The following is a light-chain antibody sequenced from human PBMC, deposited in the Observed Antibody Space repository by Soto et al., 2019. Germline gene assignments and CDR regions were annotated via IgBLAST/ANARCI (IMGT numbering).Light chain of an antibody. CDR3: QQYGDSLRS. CDR1: QSISSY. V-gene: IGKV1-39*01. J-gene: IGKJ1*01. CDR2: AAS. Sequence: EIQMTQSPSSLSASVGDRVTITCRASQSISSYLNWYQQKPGKAPKLLIYAASSLQSGVPSRFSGSGSGTDFTLTISRLEPGDFAVYYCQQYGDSLRSFGQVTKVDI.